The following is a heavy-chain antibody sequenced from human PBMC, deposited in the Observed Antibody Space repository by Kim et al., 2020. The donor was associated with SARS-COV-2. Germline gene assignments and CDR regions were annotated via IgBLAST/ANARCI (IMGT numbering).Heavy chain of an antibody. CDR2: ISYDGSNK. V-gene: IGHV3-30*03. Sequence: GGSLRLSCAASGFTFSSYGMHWVRQAPGKGLEWVAVISYDGSNKYYADSVKGRFTISRDNSKNTLYLQMNSLRAEDTAVYYCVGGSGYYYWGQGTLVTVSS. D-gene: IGHD3-22*01. J-gene: IGHJ4*02. CDR3: VGGSGYYY. CDR1: GFTFSSYG.